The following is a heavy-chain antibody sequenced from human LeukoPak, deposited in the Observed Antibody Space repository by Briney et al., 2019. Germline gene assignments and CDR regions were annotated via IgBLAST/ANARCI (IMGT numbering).Heavy chain of an antibody. CDR1: GGSITSYY. CDR3: AGYSYDNAADDAFDI. Sequence: KPSETLSLTCTVSGGSITSYYWNWIRQPPGKGLEWIGYIYFSGSTNYNPSLKSRVTISVDTSKNQFSLELSSVTAADTAVYYCAGYSYDNAADDAFDIWGQGTMVTVSS. CDR2: IYFSGST. D-gene: IGHD5-18*01. J-gene: IGHJ3*02. V-gene: IGHV4-59*08.